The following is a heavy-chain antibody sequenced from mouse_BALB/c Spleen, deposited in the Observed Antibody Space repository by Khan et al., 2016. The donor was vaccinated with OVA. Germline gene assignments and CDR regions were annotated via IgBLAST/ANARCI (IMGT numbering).Heavy chain of an antibody. CDR2: INPSSGYT. CDR1: GYTFTSNT. CDR3: ARRTKVYTMDY. D-gene: IGHD1-3*01. J-gene: IGHJ4*01. V-gene: IGHV1-4*01. Sequence: QVQLQQSGAELARPGASVKMSCKASGYTFTSNTMHWVKQRPGQGLEWIGYINPSSGYTNYNQNFKDKATLTADKSSSTAYMQLSSLTSEDSAVXFCARRTKVYTMDYWGQGTSVTVSS.